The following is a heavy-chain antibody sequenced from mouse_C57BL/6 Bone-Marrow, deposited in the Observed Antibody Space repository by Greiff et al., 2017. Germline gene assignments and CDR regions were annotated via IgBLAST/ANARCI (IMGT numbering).Heavy chain of an antibody. CDR2: IRSKSNNYAT. J-gene: IGHJ4*01. CDR3: VRHGKMPPYYAMDY. CDR1: GFSFNTYA. Sequence: EVKLMESGGGLVQPKGSLKLSCAASGFSFNTYAMNWVRQAPGKGLEWVARIRSKSNNYATYYADSVKDRFTISRDDSESMLYLQMNNLKTEDTAMYDCVRHGKMPPYYAMDYWGQGTSVTVSS. D-gene: IGHD4-1*01. V-gene: IGHV10-1*01.